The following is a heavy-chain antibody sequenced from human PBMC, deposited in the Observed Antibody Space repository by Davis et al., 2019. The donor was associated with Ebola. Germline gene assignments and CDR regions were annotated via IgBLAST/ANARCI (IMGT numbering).Heavy chain of an antibody. V-gene: IGHV3-74*01. D-gene: IGHD4-17*01. J-gene: IGHJ4*02. CDR1: GFTFNKYW. Sequence: GESLKISCAASGFTFNKYWMHWVRKARGKGLVYVSRISSDGGITSDADSVKGRFTISRNNAKTTLYLQMNSLTDEDTAVYYCVRTTYGAPEYWGQGTLVTVSS. CDR2: ISSDGGIT. CDR3: VRTTYGAPEY.